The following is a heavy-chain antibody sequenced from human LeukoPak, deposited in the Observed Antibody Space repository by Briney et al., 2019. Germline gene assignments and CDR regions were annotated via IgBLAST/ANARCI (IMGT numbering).Heavy chain of an antibody. CDR3: AIRFGRLEAGGTPFDS. J-gene: IGHJ4*02. CDR1: GESFTTYY. Sequence: SETLSLTCAVYGESFTTYYWGWIRQTPGKGLEWIGEIHDKESTNYNPSLKSRVTISIDTSKNQFSLNLTSVTAADTALYYCAIRFGRLEAGGTPFDSWGQGTLVTVSS. D-gene: IGHD6-13*01. CDR2: IHDKEST. V-gene: IGHV4-34*01.